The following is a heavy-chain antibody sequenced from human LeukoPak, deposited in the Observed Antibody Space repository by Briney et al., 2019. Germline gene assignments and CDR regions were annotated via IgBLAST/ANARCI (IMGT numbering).Heavy chain of an antibody. D-gene: IGHD3-10*01. CDR1: GGSFSGYY. CDR2: INHSGST. CDR3: ARGQSISLLWFGNTWFDP. J-gene: IGHJ5*02. V-gene: IGHV4-34*01. Sequence: PSETLSLTCAVYGGSFSGYYWSWIRQPPGKGLEWIGEINHSGSTNYNPSLKSRVTISVDTSKNQFSLKLRSVTAADTAVYYCARGQSISLLWFGNTWFDPWGQGTLVTVSS.